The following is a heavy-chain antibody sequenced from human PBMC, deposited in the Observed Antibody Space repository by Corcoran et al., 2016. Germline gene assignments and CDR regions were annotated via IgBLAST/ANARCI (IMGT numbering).Heavy chain of an antibody. CDR3: AGWNRGGNYYDSGGYYRGHYYGMDV. V-gene: IGHV4-34*01. Sequence: QVQLQQWGAGLLKPSETLSLTCAVYGGSFSGYYWSWIRQPPGKGLEWIGEINHSGSTNYNPSLKSRVTISVDTSKNQFSLKVSTVTAADTAVYDCAGWNRGGNYYDSGGYYRGHYYGMDVWGQGTTVTVSS. CDR1: GGSFSGYY. CDR2: INHSGST. D-gene: IGHD3-22*01. J-gene: IGHJ6*02.